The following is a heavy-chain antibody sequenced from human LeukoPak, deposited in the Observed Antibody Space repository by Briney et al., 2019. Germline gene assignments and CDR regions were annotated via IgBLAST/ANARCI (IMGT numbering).Heavy chain of an antibody. CDR1: GYTFTAYY. CDR2: INPNSGGT. J-gene: IGHJ4*02. CDR3: ARDLWYSTGWHDS. D-gene: IGHD6-19*01. V-gene: IGHV1-2*02. Sequence: ASVKVSCKASGYTFTAYYLHWVRQAPGQGLEWMGWINPNSGGTNYAQNFQGRVTMTRDTSISTAYMELRMLKSDDMAMYYCARDLWYSTGWHDSWGQGTLVTVSS.